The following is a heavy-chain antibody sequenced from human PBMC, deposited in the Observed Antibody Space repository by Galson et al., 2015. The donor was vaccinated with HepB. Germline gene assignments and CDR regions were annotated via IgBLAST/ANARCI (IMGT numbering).Heavy chain of an antibody. D-gene: IGHD6-19*01. CDR3: ARDSSGCP. CDR2: INPXSGGT. CDR1: GYTFTGYY. V-gene: IGHV1-2*02. Sequence: SVKVSCXXSGYTFTGYYMHWVRQAPGQGLEWMGWINPXSGGTNYAQKFQGRVTMTRDTSISTAYMELSRLRSDDTAVYYCARDSSGCPWGQGTLVTVSS. J-gene: IGHJ5*02.